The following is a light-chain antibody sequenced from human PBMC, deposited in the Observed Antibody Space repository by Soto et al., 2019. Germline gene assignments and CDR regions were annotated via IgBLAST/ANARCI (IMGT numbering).Light chain of an antibody. V-gene: IGKV3-20*01. CDR3: QQYDSSPPMYT. CDR1: QSVSSSY. J-gene: IGKJ2*01. Sequence: EIVLTQSPGTLSLSPGERATLSCRASQSVSSSYLAWYQQKPGQAPRLLIYGASSRAAGIPDRFSGSGSGTDFTLTISRLGPEDFAVYYCQQYDSSPPMYTFGQGTKLEI. CDR2: GAS.